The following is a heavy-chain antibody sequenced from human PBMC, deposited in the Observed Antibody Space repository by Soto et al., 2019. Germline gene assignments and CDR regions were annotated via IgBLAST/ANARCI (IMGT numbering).Heavy chain of an antibody. J-gene: IGHJ4*02. CDR3: ARGRYDSSGYDFDY. D-gene: IGHD3-22*01. V-gene: IGHV1-69*06. CDR2: IIPMFGTA. CDR1: GGSFSSSA. Sequence: QVQLVQTGAEVKKPGSSVKVSCKASGGSFSSSAFSWVRQAPGQGLEWMGGIIPMFGTANYAQKFQGRVTIFADKSTSRVYMELSSLRFEDTAVYYCARGRYDSSGYDFDYWGQGTLVTIST.